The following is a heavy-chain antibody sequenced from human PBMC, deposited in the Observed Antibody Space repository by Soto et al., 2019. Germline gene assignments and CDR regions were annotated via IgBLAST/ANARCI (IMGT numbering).Heavy chain of an antibody. Sequence: FSMASGYTFSRYGFSWVRQAPGQDLEWMGWISIYNDNTKYAQKLKGRVTITTDTSTNTAYLELRSLTSDDTGVYYCAREGFCSSGSCALYSHDYFGMDVWGQGTTVTVSS. CDR1: GYTFSRYG. CDR2: ISIYNDNT. J-gene: IGHJ6*02. D-gene: IGHD2-15*01. V-gene: IGHV1-18*01. CDR3: AREGFCSSGSCALYSHDYFGMDV.